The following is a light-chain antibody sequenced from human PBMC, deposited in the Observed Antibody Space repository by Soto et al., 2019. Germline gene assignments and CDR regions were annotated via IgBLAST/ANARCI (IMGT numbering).Light chain of an antibody. CDR1: QGISSY. CDR3: QQLNSYPAFT. J-gene: IGKJ3*01. V-gene: IGKV1-9*01. Sequence: DIPLTQSPSFLSASVGDRVTITCRASQGISSYLAWYQQKPGKAPKLLIYAASTLQSGVPSRFSGSGSGTEFTLTISSLQPEDFPTYYCQQLNSYPAFTFGPGTKVDIK. CDR2: AAS.